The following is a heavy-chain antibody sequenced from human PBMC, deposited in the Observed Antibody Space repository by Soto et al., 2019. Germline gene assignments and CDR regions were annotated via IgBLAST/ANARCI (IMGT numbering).Heavy chain of an antibody. CDR3: ARLGYSGYVFSFDY. CDR1: GGSISRSSYY. J-gene: IGHJ4*02. Sequence: SETLSLTCTVSGGSISRSSYYWGWIRQPPGKGLEWIGSIYYSGSTYYNPSLKSRVTISVDTSKNQFSLKLSSVTAADTAVYYCARLGYSGYVFSFDYWGQGTLVTVSS. CDR2: IYYSGST. V-gene: IGHV4-39*01. D-gene: IGHD5-12*01.